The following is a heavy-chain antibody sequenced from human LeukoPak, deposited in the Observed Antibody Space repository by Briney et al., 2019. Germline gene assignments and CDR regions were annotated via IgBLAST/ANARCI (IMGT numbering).Heavy chain of an antibody. CDR2: ISAYNGNT. V-gene: IGHV1-18*01. CDR3: ARDPSLRSGSYYDY. Sequence: ASVKVSCKASGYTFTSYGISWVRQAPGQGLEWMGWISAYNGNTNYAQKFQSRVTITRDTSASTAYMELSSLRSEDTAVYYCARDPSLRSGSYYDYWGQGTLVTVSS. CDR1: GYTFTSYG. D-gene: IGHD1-26*01. J-gene: IGHJ4*02.